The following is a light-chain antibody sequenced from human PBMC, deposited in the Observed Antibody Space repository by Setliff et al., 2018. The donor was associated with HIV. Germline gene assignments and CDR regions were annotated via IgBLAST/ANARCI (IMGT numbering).Light chain of an antibody. Sequence: QSALAQPASVSGSPGQSITISCTGTSSDVGTYNAVYWYQQHPGKAPKLMIYDVSTRPSGVSNRFSGSKSGNTASPTISGLQTEDEAHYYCSSYTSSSTDVFGTGTKVTVL. CDR3: SSYTSSSTDV. J-gene: IGLJ1*01. V-gene: IGLV2-14*01. CDR2: DVS. CDR1: SSDVGTYNA.